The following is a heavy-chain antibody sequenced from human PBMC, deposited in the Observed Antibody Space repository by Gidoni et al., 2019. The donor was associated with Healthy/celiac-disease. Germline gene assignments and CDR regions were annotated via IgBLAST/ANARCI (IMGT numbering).Heavy chain of an antibody. V-gene: IGHV5-51*01. J-gene: IGHJ5*02. D-gene: IGHD3-22*01. Sequence: EVQLVQSGAEVKKPGESLKISCKGSGYSFTSYWIGWVRQMPGKGLEWMGIIYPGDSDTRYSPSFQGQVTISADKSISTAYLQWSSLKASDTAMYYCARVYYYDSSGYYLFDWFDPWGQGTLVTVSS. CDR3: ARVYYYDSSGYYLFDWFDP. CDR2: IYPGDSDT. CDR1: GYSFTSYW.